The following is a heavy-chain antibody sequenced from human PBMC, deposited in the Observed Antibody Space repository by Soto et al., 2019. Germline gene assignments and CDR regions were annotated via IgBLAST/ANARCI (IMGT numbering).Heavy chain of an antibody. V-gene: IGHV4-30-2*01. D-gene: IGHD2-2*02. Sequence: ASETLSLTCAVSGGSISSGGYSWSWIRQPPGKGLEWIGYIYHSGSTYYNPSLKSRVTISVDRSKNQFSLKLSSVTAADTAVYYCARHIVVVPAAIQRDAFDIWGQGTMVTVSS. CDR3: ARHIVVVPAAIQRDAFDI. J-gene: IGHJ3*02. CDR2: IYHSGST. CDR1: GGSISSGGYS.